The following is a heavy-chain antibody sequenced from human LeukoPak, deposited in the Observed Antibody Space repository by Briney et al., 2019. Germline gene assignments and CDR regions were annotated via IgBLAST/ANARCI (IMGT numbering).Heavy chain of an antibody. CDR3: TYTVTTDKIDY. V-gene: IGHV4-38-2*02. Sequence: SETLSLTCTVPGYSISSGYYWGWIRQPPGKGLEWIGSIYHSGSTYYNPSLKSRVTISVDTSKNQFSLKLSSVTAADTAVYYCTYTVTTDKIDYWGQGTLVTVSS. CDR1: GYSISSGYY. J-gene: IGHJ4*02. D-gene: IGHD4-17*01. CDR2: IYHSGST.